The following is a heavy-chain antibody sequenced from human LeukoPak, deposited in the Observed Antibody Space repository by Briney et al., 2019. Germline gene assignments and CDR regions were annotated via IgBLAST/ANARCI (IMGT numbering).Heavy chain of an antibody. D-gene: IGHD3-22*01. CDR3: ARGRTYYYDSSGYYLDY. J-gene: IGHJ4*02. CDR2: INHSGST. CDR1: GGSFSGYY. V-gene: IGHV4-34*01. Sequence: PSETLSLTCAVYGGSFSGYYWSWIRQPPGKGLEWIGEINHSGSTNYNPSLKSRVTISVDMSKNQFSLKLSSVTAADTAVYYCARGRTYYYDSSGYYLDYWGQGTLVTVSS.